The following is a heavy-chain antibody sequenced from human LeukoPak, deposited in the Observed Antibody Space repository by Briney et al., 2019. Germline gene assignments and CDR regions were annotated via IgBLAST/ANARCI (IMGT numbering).Heavy chain of an antibody. CDR2: ISSSSSTI. CDR1: GFTLRSYG. J-gene: IGHJ4*02. Sequence: PGGSLRLSCVASGFTLRSYGIHWVRQAPGKGLEWVSYISSSSSTIYYADSVKGRFTISRDNAKNSLYLQMNSLRAEDTAVYYCARGRGDYYDSSGYSRLRYYFDYWGQGTLVTVSS. CDR3: ARGRGDYYDSSGYSRLRYYFDY. D-gene: IGHD3-22*01. V-gene: IGHV3-48*01.